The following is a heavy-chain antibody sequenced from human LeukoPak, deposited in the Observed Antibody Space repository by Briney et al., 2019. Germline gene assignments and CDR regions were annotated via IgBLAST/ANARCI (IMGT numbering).Heavy chain of an antibody. Sequence: ASVKVSCKASGYTFTGYYMHWVRQAPGQGLEWMGWIGAYNGNTNYAQKLQGRVTMTTDTSTSTAYMELRSLRSDDTAVYYCARGYYYGPWDYWGQGTLVTVSS. V-gene: IGHV1-18*04. D-gene: IGHD3-10*01. CDR2: IGAYNGNT. CDR3: ARGYYYGPWDY. CDR1: GYTFTGYY. J-gene: IGHJ4*02.